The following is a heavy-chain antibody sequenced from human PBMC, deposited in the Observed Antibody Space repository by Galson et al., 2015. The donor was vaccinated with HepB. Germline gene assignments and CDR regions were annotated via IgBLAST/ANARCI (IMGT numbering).Heavy chain of an antibody. D-gene: IGHD2-15*01. V-gene: IGHV1-69*13. CDR1: GGTFSGYS. J-gene: IGHJ6*02. Sequence: SVKVSCKASGGTFSGYSINWVRQAPGQGLEWMGGIISLFETTIYAQKFQGRVTLTADESTSTTYMELRSLTSEDTAVYYCARYSIVVTSKYYYAMDVWGQGTTVTVSS. CDR3: ARYSIVVTSKYYYAMDV. CDR2: IISLFETT.